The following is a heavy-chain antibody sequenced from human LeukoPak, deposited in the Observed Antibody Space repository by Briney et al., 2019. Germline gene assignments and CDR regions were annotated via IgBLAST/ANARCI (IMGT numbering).Heavy chain of an antibody. CDR3: AKDWIQFNRVFDCFDS. J-gene: IGHJ4*02. V-gene: IGHV3-23*01. D-gene: IGHD5-18*01. CDR2: IGNTET. CDR1: GFPFETNA. Sequence: GGSLRLSCATSGFPFETNAMSWVRQAPGNGLEWVATIGNTETFYADSVTGRFTISRDNSKNTVNLQMNRLRVEDTAIYYCAKDWIQFNRVFDCFDSWGQGTLVTVSS.